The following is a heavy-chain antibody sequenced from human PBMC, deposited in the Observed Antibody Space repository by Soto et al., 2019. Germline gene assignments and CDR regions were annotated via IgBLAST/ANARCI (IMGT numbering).Heavy chain of an antibody. Sequence: PGGSLRLSCAASGFTFSNAWMSWVRQAPGKGLEWVGRIKTKTDGGTTDYAAPVKGRFTISRDDSKDTLYLQMNSLKTEDTAMHYCTTGYCSSTRCYWDYYYGMDVWGQGTTVTVSS. D-gene: IGHD2-2*01. CDR1: GFTFSNAW. CDR3: TTGYCSSTRCYWDYYYGMDV. J-gene: IGHJ6*02. V-gene: IGHV3-15*01. CDR2: IKTKTDGGTT.